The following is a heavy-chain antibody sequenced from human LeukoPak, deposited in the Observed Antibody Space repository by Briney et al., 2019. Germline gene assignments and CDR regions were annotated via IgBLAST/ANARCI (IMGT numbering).Heavy chain of an antibody. J-gene: IGHJ3*02. Sequence: GGSLRLSCAASGFTFSSYSMNWVRQAPGKGLEWVSSISSSSSYIYYADSVKGRFTISRDNAKNSLYLQMNSLRAEDTAVYYCARVGGYCSSTSCLHDAFDIWGQGTMVTVSS. CDR3: ARVGGYCSSTSCLHDAFDI. D-gene: IGHD2-2*01. CDR1: GFTFSSYS. CDR2: ISSSSSYI. V-gene: IGHV3-21*01.